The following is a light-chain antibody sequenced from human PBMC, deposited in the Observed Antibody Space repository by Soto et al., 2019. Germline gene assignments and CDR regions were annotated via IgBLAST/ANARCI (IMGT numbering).Light chain of an antibody. CDR1: QSISSN. V-gene: IGKV1-5*03. CDR2: KAS. J-gene: IGKJ1*01. Sequence: DIQMTHSPSSLSASVGDRVTITCRASQSISSNLNWYQQKPGKAPKLLIYKASTLKSGVPSRFSGSGSGTDFTLTISSLQPDDFATYYCQQYNSWWTFGQGTKVDI. CDR3: QQYNSWWT.